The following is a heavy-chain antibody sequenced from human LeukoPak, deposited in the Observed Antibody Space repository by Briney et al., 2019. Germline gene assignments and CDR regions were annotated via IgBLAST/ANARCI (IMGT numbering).Heavy chain of an antibody. Sequence: SETLSPTCTVYGGSISSYYRSWIRQPPGKGLGWIGYIYYGVSTTYNPPLKSRVTISLETSKKQFSPKRISVTPDVPPVYYCARESRVVGASDAFDIWGQGTMVTVSS. D-gene: IGHD1-26*01. CDR2: IYYGVST. CDR3: ARESRVVGASDAFDI. J-gene: IGHJ3*02. V-gene: IGHV4-59*01. CDR1: GGSISSYY.